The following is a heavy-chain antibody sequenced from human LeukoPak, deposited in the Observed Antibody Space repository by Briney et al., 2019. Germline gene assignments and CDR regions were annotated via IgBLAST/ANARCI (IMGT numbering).Heavy chain of an antibody. D-gene: IGHD2-2*01. CDR2: IYPGDSDT. Sequence: GESLKISCKGPGYNFTSYWIGWVRQIPGKGLEGMGIIYPGDSDTRYSPSFQGQVTISADKSISTAYLQWSSLKASDTAMYYCARQGGYCSSTSCPLDAFDIWGQGTMVTVSS. J-gene: IGHJ3*02. CDR3: ARQGGYCSSTSCPLDAFDI. V-gene: IGHV5-51*01. CDR1: GYNFTSYW.